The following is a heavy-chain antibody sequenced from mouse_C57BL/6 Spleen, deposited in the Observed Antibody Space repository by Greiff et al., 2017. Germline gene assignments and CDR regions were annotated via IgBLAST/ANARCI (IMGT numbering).Heavy chain of an antibody. CDR1: GYTFTDYN. CDR3: ARDGDYGAWFAY. Sequence: VQLKESGPELVKPGASVKMSCKASGYTFTDYNMHWVKQSHGKSLEWIGYINPNNGGTSYNQKFKGKATLTVTKSSSTAYMELRSLTSEDSAVYYCARDGDYGAWFAYWGQGTLVTVSA. CDR2: INPNNGGT. D-gene: IGHD2-13*01. V-gene: IGHV1-22*01. J-gene: IGHJ3*01.